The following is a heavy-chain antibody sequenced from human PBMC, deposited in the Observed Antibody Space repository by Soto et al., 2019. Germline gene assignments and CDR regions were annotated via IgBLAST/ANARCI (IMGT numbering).Heavy chain of an antibody. D-gene: IGHD2-21*01. CDR3: AKDRAAWRECGRFDY. Sequence: GGSLRLSCAASGFTFSSYAMSWVRQAPGKGLEWVSAISGSGGSTYYADSVKGRFTISRDNSKNTLYLQMNSLRAEDTAVYYCAKDRAAWRECGRFDYWGQGTLVTVSS. J-gene: IGHJ4*02. CDR2: ISGSGGST. V-gene: IGHV3-23*01. CDR1: GFTFSSYA.